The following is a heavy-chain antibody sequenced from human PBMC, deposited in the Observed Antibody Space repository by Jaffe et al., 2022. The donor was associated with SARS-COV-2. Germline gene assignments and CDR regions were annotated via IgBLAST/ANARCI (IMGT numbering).Heavy chain of an antibody. J-gene: IGHJ4*02. CDR1: GFTFSSYG. CDR3: AKDIRELVVTAIGAFDY. Sequence: QVQLVESGGGVVQPGRSLRLSCAASGFTFSSYGMHWVRQAPGKGLEWVAVISYDGSNKYYADSVKGRFTISRDNSKNTLYLQMNSLRAEDTAVYYCAKDIRELVVTAIGAFDYWGQGTLVTVSS. V-gene: IGHV3-30*18. D-gene: IGHD2-21*02. CDR2: ISYDGSNK.